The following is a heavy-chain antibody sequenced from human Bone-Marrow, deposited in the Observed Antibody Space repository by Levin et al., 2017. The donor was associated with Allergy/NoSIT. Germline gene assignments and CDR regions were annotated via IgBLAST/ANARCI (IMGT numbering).Heavy chain of an antibody. Sequence: ASVKVSCKTSGYDFSRFEIHWVRQVTGQGLEWMGWIKSSNGNTAYAQKFQGRVTMTMDRFKDTAYMELSSLTSEDTAIYYCARGVITVPDYWGQGTLVTVSS. CDR1: GYDFSRFE. CDR3: ARGVITVPDY. D-gene: IGHD4-11*01. J-gene: IGHJ4*02. CDR2: IKSSNGNT. V-gene: IGHV1-8*01.